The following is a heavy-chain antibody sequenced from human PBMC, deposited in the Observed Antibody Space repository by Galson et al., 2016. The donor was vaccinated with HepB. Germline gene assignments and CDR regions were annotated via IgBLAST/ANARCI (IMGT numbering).Heavy chain of an antibody. J-gene: IGHJ5*02. D-gene: IGHD2-2*01. CDR3: ARDVLLGYCYITSCPNPKWTDP. V-gene: IGHV1-18*01. CDR2: ISAYNGDT. Sequence: SVKVSCKAYGYTFTSFGISWVRQAPGQGLEWIGWISAYNGDTNYAQKLQGRVTMTTDTSTTTAYMELGRLNSYDTAISYFARDVLLGYCYITSCPNPKWTDPWGQGTLFTVSS. CDR1: GYTFTSFG.